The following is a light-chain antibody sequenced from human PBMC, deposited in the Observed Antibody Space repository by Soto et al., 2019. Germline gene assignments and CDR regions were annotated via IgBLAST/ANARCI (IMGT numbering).Light chain of an antibody. V-gene: IGKV3-20*01. CDR1: QTVSSNY. Sequence: EIVLTQSPVTLSLSPGEGATLYCRASQTVSSNYLAWYQQKPGQAPRLLIYSASTRATGIPDRFSGSGSGTDFTLTISRLEPEDFAVYYCQQYGTSPLTFGGGTKVDIK. J-gene: IGKJ4*01. CDR2: SAS. CDR3: QQYGTSPLT.